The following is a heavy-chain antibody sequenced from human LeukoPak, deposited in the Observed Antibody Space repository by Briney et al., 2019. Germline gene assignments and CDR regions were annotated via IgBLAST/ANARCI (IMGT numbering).Heavy chain of an antibody. CDR1: GYTFTSYG. CDR3: AGHYYDSSGYFMDAFDI. J-gene: IGHJ3*02. V-gene: IGHV1-18*01. Sequence: ASVKVSCKASGYTFTSYGISWVRQAPGQGLEWMGWISAYNGNTNYAQKLQGRVTMTTDTSTSTAYMELRSLRSDDTAVYYCAGHYYDSSGYFMDAFDIWGQGTMVTVSS. CDR2: ISAYNGNT. D-gene: IGHD3-22*01.